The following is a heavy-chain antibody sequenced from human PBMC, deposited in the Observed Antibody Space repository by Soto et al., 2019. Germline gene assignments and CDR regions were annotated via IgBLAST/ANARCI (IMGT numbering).Heavy chain of an antibody. Sequence: EVQLLESGGGLVQPGGSLRLSCAASGFTFSSYAMRWVRQAPVKGLEWVSAISGSGGSTYYADSVKGRFTISRDNSKHTPYLQMNSLRAADTAVYYCASRGSGSYSAYWGQGTLVTVSS. D-gene: IGHD1-26*01. CDR2: ISGSGGST. CDR1: GFTFSSYA. V-gene: IGHV3-23*01. CDR3: ASRGSGSYSAY. J-gene: IGHJ4*02.